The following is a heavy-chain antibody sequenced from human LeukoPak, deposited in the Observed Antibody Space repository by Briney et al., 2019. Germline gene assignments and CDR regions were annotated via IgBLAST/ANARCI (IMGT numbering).Heavy chain of an antibody. CDR2: IILIFGTA. D-gene: IGHD2-15*01. CDR1: GGTFSSYA. V-gene: IGHV1-69*13. CDR3: ARDPYCSGGSCYSEDTNNLFDY. Sequence: SVKVSCKASGGTFSSYAISWVRQAPGQGLEWMGGIILIFGTANYAQKLQGRVTITADESTSTAYMELRSLRSDDTAVYYCARDPYCSGGSCYSEDTNNLFDYWGQGTLVTVSS. J-gene: IGHJ4*02.